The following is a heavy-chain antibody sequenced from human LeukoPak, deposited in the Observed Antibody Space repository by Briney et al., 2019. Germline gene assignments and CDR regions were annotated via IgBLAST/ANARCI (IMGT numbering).Heavy chain of an antibody. Sequence: GGSLRLSCADSGFTFSSHWMHWVRQAPGKGLVWVSRIKYDASSTSYADSVKGRFTISRENAKNSLYLQMNSLRAGDTAVYYCARGGPFGEFIFDYWGQGTLVTVSS. J-gene: IGHJ4*02. D-gene: IGHD3-10*01. CDR2: IKYDASST. CDR3: ARGGPFGEFIFDY. CDR1: GFTFSSHW. V-gene: IGHV3-74*01.